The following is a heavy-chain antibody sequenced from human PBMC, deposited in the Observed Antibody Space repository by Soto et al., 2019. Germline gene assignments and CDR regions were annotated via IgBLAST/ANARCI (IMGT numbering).Heavy chain of an antibody. CDR3: AREGEHYGSGSYYNV. CDR2: IYYSGST. Sequence: SETLSLTCTVSGGSVSSGSYYWSWIRQPPGKGLEWIGYIYYSGSTNYNPSLKSRVTISVDTSKNQFSLKLSSVTAADTAVYYCAREGEHYGSGSYYNVWGQGTLVTVS. J-gene: IGHJ4*02. V-gene: IGHV4-61*01. CDR1: GGSVSSGSYY. D-gene: IGHD3-10*01.